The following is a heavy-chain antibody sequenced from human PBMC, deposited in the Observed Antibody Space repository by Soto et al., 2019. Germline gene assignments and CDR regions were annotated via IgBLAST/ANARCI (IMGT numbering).Heavy chain of an antibody. CDR3: ARDLGRIEVAGLYYGMDV. CDR1: GGSISSYY. D-gene: IGHD6-19*01. CDR2: IYYSGST. J-gene: IGHJ6*02. Sequence: SETLSLTCTVSGGSISSYYWSWIRQPPGKGLEWIGYIYYSGSTNYNPSLKSRVTISVDTSKNQFSLKLSSVTAADTAVYYCARDLGRIEVAGLYYGMDVWGQGTTVTVSS. V-gene: IGHV4-59*01.